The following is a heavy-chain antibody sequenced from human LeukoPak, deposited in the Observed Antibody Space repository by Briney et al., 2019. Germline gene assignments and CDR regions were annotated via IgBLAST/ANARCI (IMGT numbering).Heavy chain of an antibody. V-gene: IGHV4-4*07. CDR1: GGSIRSY. D-gene: IGHD6-6*01. CDR3: ARGGIAARPYYFDY. Sequence: PSETLSLTCTVSGGSIRSYWSWIRQPAGKGLEWIGRIYTSGSTNYNPSLKSRVTISADTSKNQFSLKLSSVTAADTAVYYCARGGIAARPYYFDYWGQGTLVTVSS. J-gene: IGHJ4*02. CDR2: IYTSGST.